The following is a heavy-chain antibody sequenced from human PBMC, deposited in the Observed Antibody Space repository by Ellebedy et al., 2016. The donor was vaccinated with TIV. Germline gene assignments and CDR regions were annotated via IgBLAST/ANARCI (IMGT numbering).Heavy chain of an antibody. Sequence: GESLKISCKGSGYKFTDYWIGWVRQVPGKGLEWMGVIYPGDFDTRYSPSFQGQVTMSADRSSNTAYLQWGLLKASDTAIYYCARHVDDGWGLHIRWFDPWGQGTLVTVSS. V-gene: IGHV5-51*01. J-gene: IGHJ5*02. CDR3: ARHVDDGWGLHIRWFDP. CDR2: IYPGDFDT. D-gene: IGHD2-21*01. CDR1: GYKFTDYW.